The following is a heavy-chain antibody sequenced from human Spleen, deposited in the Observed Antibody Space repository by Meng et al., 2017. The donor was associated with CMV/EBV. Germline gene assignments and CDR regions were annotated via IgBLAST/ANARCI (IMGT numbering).Heavy chain of an antibody. Sequence: GQLKRWAAGLLKPSETLALTCAVNGGSFSGYYWSWIRQPPGKGLEWIGEINHSGSTNYNPSLKSRVTISVDTSKNQFSLNLSSVTAADTAVYYCGRDQGRQLINHWGQGTLVTVSS. D-gene: IGHD1-1*01. CDR2: INHSGST. CDR3: GRDQGRQLINH. J-gene: IGHJ4*02. V-gene: IGHV4-34*01. CDR1: GGSFSGYY.